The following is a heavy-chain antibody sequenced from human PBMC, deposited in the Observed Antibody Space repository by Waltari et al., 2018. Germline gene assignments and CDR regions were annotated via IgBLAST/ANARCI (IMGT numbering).Heavy chain of an antibody. CDR2: INAGNGNT. Sequence: QVQLVQSGAEVKKPGASVKVSCKASGYTFTSYAMHWVRQAPGQRLEWMGWINAGNGNTKYSQKFQGRVTITRDTSASTAYMELSSLRSEDTAVYYCARDSSGSYRNDAFDICGQGTMVTVSS. D-gene: IGHD1-26*01. V-gene: IGHV1-3*01. J-gene: IGHJ3*02. CDR3: ARDSSGSYRNDAFDI. CDR1: GYTFTSYA.